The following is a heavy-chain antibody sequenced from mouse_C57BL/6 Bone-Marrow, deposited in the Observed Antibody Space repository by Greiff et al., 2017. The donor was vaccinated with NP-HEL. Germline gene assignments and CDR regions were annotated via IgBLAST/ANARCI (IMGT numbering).Heavy chain of an antibody. CDR1: GYEFSNYW. CDR3: ARGAY. J-gene: IGHJ3*01. Sequence: QVQLQQSGADLVTPGASVKISCKASGYEFSNYWMNWVKQRPGQGLEWIGQIYPGDGDTNYKGKFKDKATLTADKSSSTAYMQLSRLTSEDSAVYFCARGAYWGQGTLVTVSA. CDR2: IYPGDGDT. V-gene: IGHV1-80*01.